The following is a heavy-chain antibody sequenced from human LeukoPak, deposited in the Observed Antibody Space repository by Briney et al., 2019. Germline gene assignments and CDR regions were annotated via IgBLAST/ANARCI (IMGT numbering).Heavy chain of an antibody. CDR1: GGSFSSGSYY. V-gene: IGHV4-61*01. CDR2: IYYSGSI. J-gene: IGHJ4*02. D-gene: IGHD3-22*01. Sequence: SETLSLTCTVSGGSFSSGSYYWSWIRQPPGKGLEWIGYIYYSGSINYNPSLKSRVTISVDTSKNQFSLKLSSVTAADTAIYYCAKARREPTYYYDSSGYFFFDYWGQGTLVTVSS. CDR3: AKARREPTYYYDSSGYFFFDY.